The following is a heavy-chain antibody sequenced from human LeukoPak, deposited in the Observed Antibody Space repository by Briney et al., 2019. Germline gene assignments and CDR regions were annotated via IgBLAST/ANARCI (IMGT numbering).Heavy chain of an antibody. CDR1: GRSLSSYY. V-gene: IGHV4-59*01. D-gene: IGHD6-13*01. CDR3: ARDRVGQQLVGRKYYYYYMDV. CDR2: MYYSGST. J-gene: IGHJ6*03. Sequence: SETLSLTCTVSGRSLSSYYWSWIRQPPGKGLEWIGYMYYSGSTNYNPSLKSRVTISVDMSKNQVSLKLSSVTAADTAVYYCARDRVGQQLVGRKYYYYYMDVWGKGTTVTISS.